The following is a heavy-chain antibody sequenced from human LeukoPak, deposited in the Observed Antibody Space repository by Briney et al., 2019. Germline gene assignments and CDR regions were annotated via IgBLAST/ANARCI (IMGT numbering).Heavy chain of an antibody. V-gene: IGHV4-34*01. CDR1: GGSLRGYY. CDR3: AGPDYYGSGTGFDY. Sequence: SETLSLSSAVSGGSLRGYYWCWIRPPPGRGREWVWEIKHIVSTTYNPLLKRRATTSVDTSKNKSSLILSSAAAADTAGYYCAGPDYYGSGTGFDYWGQGTLVTVSS. J-gene: IGHJ4*02. CDR2: IKHIVST. D-gene: IGHD3-10*01.